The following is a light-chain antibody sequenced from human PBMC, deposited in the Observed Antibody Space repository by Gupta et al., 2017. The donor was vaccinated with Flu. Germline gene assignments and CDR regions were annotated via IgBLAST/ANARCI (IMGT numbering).Light chain of an antibody. CDR3: SSHAGRVTWV. J-gene: IGLJ1*01. V-gene: IGLV2-11*01. CDR1: STDVGSSNR. Sequence: QSAPTQPRSVSGSPGQSVTISCTGTSTDVGSSNRVSWYEQPPDKAPKLILYDVTERPSGVPDRFSGSKSGNTASLTISGLQADDEADYYCSSHAGRVTWVFGTGTTVTVL. CDR2: DVT.